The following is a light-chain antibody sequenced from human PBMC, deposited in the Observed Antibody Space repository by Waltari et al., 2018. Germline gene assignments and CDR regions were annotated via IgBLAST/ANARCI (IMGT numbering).Light chain of an antibody. V-gene: IGLV1-44*01. Sequence: QSVLTQPPPASGTPGQRVTIPCSGTSSTIGRHTVTWYQHLPGTAPTPLIYNNHQRPSGVPDRFSGSKSGTSASLALSGLQSDDEAHYYCSTWDGSLTGVVFGGGTKLTVL. CDR2: NNH. CDR3: STWDGSLTGVV. CDR1: SSTIGRHT. J-gene: IGLJ3*02.